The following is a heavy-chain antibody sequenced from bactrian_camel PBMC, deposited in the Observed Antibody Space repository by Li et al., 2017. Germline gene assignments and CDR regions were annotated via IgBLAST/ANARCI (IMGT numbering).Heavy chain of an antibody. CDR1: GYTSSKRC. CDR3: AADREDWRPIPSRVFELRWWKL. V-gene: IGHV3S1*01. CDR2: IHTRDGSP. J-gene: IGHJ4*01. D-gene: IGHD8*01. Sequence: HVQLVESGGGSVQAGGSLRLTCAAAGYTSSKRCMGWFRQAPGKEREGVATIHTRDGSPDYVDSVKGRFTISQDNARNTVYLQMNSLKPEDTAMYYCAADREDWRPIPSRVFELRWWKLWGQGTQVTVS.